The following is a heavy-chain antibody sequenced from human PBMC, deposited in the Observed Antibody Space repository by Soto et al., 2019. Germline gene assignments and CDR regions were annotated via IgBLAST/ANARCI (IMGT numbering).Heavy chain of an antibody. J-gene: IGHJ6*02. CDR2: ISGSGGST. V-gene: IGHV3-23*01. D-gene: IGHD3-3*01. CDR3: AKDLTFITIFGVVIIPNGFGYYYGMDV. Sequence: PGGSLRLSCAASGFTFSSSAMTWVRQAPGKGLEWVSAISGSGGSTYYADSVKGRFTISRDNSKNTLYLQMNSLRAEDTAVYYCAKDLTFITIFGVVIIPNGFGYYYGMDVWGQGTTVTVSS. CDR1: GFTFSSSA.